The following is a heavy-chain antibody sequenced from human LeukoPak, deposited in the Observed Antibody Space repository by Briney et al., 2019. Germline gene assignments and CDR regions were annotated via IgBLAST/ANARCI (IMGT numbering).Heavy chain of an antibody. Sequence: ASVKVSCKASGYTFTGYYMHWVRQAPGQGLEWMGRIYPNSGGTNYAQKFQGRVTMTRDTSVSTAYMELSRLRSDDTAVYYCARRKGEPNIFDSWGQGTLVTVSS. CDR1: GYTFTGYY. D-gene: IGHD3-16*01. V-gene: IGHV1-2*06. CDR3: ARRKGEPNIFDS. CDR2: IYPNSGGT. J-gene: IGHJ4*02.